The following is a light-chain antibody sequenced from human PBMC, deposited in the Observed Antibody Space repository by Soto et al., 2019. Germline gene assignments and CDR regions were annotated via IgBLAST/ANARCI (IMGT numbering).Light chain of an antibody. Sequence: EIVLTQSPGTLSLSPGERATLSCRASQSVSGSYLAWYQQKPGQAPRLLIYGASNRATGIPDRFSGSGSGADFTLTISRLEPGDFALYYCQQYNNSPLTCGGGTKVEIK. CDR3: QQYNNSPLT. V-gene: IGKV3-20*01. J-gene: IGKJ4*01. CDR2: GAS. CDR1: QSVSGSY.